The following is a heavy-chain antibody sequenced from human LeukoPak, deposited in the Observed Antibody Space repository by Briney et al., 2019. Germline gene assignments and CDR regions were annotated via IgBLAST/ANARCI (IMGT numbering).Heavy chain of an antibody. J-gene: IGHJ4*02. V-gene: IGHV3-53*01. CDR1: GFTVSSNY. CDR3: ARGPYYDSSGLDY. D-gene: IGHD3-22*01. Sequence: GGSLRPSCAASGFTVSSNYMSWVRQAPGKGLEWVSVIYSGGSTYYADSVKGRFTISRDNSKNTLYLQMNSLRAEDTAVYYCARGPYYDSSGLDYWGQGTLVTVSS. CDR2: IYSGGST.